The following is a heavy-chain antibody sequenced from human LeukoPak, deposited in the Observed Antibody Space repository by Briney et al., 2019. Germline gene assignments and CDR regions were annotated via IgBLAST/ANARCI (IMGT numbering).Heavy chain of an antibody. CDR2: ISSSSSTI. D-gene: IGHD5-18*01. Sequence: PGGSLRLSCAASGFTFSIYSMNWVRQAPGKGLEWVSYISSSSSTIYYADSVKGRFTISRDNAKNSLYLKMNSLRAEDTAVYYCARCQRGYSYGYVDYWGQGTLVAVSS. CDR3: ARCQRGYSYGYVDY. CDR1: GFTFSIYS. J-gene: IGHJ4*02. V-gene: IGHV3-48*01.